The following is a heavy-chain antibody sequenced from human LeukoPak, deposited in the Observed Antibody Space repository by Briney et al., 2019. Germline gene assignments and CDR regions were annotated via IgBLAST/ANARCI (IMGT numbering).Heavy chain of an antibody. CDR2: IKSKTDGETS. V-gene: IGHV3-15*01. J-gene: IGHJ3*02. D-gene: IGHD1-26*01. CDR3: ATDPGEWEPI. CDR1: GLTFNNAW. Sequence: GGSLRLSCATSGLTFNNAWMSWFRQAPGKGLEWVGRIKSKTDGETSDYAAPVQGRFTISRDDSKNTLYLQMNSLKIEDTAVYYCATDPGEWEPIWGQGTMVTVSS.